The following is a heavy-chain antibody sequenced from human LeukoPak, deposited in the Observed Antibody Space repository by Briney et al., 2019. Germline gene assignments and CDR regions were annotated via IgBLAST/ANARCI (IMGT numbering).Heavy chain of an antibody. J-gene: IGHJ4*02. CDR2: ISSSGSTI. CDR1: GFTFSSYE. CDR3: ARERGYSSGLY. Sequence: GGSLRLSCAASGFTFSSYEMNWVRQAPGKGLEWVSYISSSGSTIYYADSVKGRFTISRDNAKSSLYLQMNSLRAEDTAVYYCARERGYSSGLYWGQGTLVTVSS. D-gene: IGHD6-19*01. V-gene: IGHV3-48*03.